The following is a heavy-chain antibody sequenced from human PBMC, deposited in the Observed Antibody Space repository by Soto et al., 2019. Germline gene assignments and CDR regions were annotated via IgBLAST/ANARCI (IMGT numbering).Heavy chain of an antibody. CDR1: GYTFTSYG. CDR2: ISAYNGNT. J-gene: IGHJ6*02. D-gene: IGHD6-19*01. CDR3: ARGSPNPGSGWYRDYYYGVDV. V-gene: IGHV1-18*01. Sequence: ASVKVSCKASGYTFTSYGISWVRQAPGEGLEWMGWISAYNGNTNYAQKLQGRVTMTTDTSTSTAYMELRSLRSDDTAVYYCARGSPNPGSGWYRDYYYGVDVWGQETTVTVSS.